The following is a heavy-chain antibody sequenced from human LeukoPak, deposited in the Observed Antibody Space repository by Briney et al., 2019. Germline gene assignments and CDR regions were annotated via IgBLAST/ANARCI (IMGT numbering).Heavy chain of an antibody. J-gene: IGHJ4*02. CDR2: IYHSGST. CDR3: ARDRKGFWSGYYRITVFDY. Sequence: SETLSLTCAVSGGSISSGGYSWSWIRQPPGKGLEWIGYIYHSGSTYYNPSLKSRVTISVDTSKNQFSLKLSSVTAADTAVYYCARDRKGFWSGYYRITVFDYWGQGTLVTVSS. V-gene: IGHV4-30-2*01. CDR1: GGSISSGGYS. D-gene: IGHD3-3*01.